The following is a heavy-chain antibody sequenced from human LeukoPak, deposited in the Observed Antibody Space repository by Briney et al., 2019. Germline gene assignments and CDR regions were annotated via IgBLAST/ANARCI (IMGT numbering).Heavy chain of an antibody. CDR1: GGTFSSYA. CDR2: IIPIFGIA. CDR3: ATTYYGSGSYYRD. D-gene: IGHD3-10*01. Sequence: SVKVSCKASGGTFSSYAISWVRQAPGQGLEWMGGIIPIFGIANYAQRFQGRVTITTDESTSTAYMELSSLRSEDTAVYYCATTYYGSGSYYRDWGQGTLVTVSS. J-gene: IGHJ4*02. V-gene: IGHV1-69*05.